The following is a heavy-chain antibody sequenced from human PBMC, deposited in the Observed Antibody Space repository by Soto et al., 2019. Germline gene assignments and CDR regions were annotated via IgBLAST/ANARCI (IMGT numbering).Heavy chain of an antibody. J-gene: IGHJ6*02. D-gene: IGHD4-4*01. CDR1: GGTFSSSA. V-gene: IGHV1-69*12. Sequence: QVQLVQSGAEMKEPGSSVKVSCKTSGGTFSSSAISWLRQAPGQGLEWMGGIIPLFRTPDYAQKFQGRVTMAADESTGTAYMELGSLRSEDTAVYFCARDNDRLQLGGNYYYILDVWGQGTTITVSS. CDR3: ARDNDRLQLGGNYYYILDV. CDR2: IIPLFRTP.